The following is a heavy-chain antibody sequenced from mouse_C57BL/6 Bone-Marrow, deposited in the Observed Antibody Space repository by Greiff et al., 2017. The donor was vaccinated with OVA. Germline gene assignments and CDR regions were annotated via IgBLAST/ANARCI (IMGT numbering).Heavy chain of an antibody. D-gene: IGHD2-2*01. J-gene: IGHJ4*01. CDR1: GFTFSDYY. Sequence: EVHLVESGGGLVQPGGSLKLSCAASGFTFSDYYMYWVRQTPEKRLEWVAYISNGGGSTYYPDTVKGRFTISRDNAKNTLYLQMSRLKSEDTAMYYCAREEAMVKRYYAMDYWGQGTSVTVSS. V-gene: IGHV5-12*01. CDR2: ISNGGGST. CDR3: AREEAMVKRYYAMDY.